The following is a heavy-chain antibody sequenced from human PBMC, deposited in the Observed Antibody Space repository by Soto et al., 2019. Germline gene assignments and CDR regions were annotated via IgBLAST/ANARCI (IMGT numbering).Heavy chain of an antibody. J-gene: IGHJ6*02. CDR2: TYYRSKWSH. D-gene: IGHD3-10*01. CDR3: AGVPWFRGMDV. V-gene: IGHV6-1*01. Sequence: SQTLSLTCAISGDSVSSDSAALIWIRQSPSRGLEWLGRTYYRSKWSHDYALSVKSRIAINPDTSKNQFSLHLYSVTPEDTAVYYCAGVPWFRGMDVWGQGTPVTVS. CDR1: GDSVSSDSAA.